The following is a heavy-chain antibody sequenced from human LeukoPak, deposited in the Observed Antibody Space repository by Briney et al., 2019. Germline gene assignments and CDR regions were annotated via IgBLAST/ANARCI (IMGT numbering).Heavy chain of an antibody. Sequence: GGSLRLSCAASGFIFSPYGMSWVRQAPGKGLEWVSGIGGSSAYTFYADSVKGRFTISRDNSKNTLYLQMSSLRAEDTAVYYCAKDRGGGSRWAFDYWGQGTLVTVSS. J-gene: IGHJ4*02. CDR2: IGGSSAYT. CDR1: GFIFSPYG. CDR3: AKDRGGGSRWAFDY. D-gene: IGHD6-19*01. V-gene: IGHV3-23*01.